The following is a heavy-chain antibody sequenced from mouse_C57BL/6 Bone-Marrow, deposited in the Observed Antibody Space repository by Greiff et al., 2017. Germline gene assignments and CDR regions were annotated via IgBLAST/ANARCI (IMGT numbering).Heavy chain of an antibody. CDR2: ISDGGSYT. V-gene: IGHV5-4*03. J-gene: IGHJ3*01. CDR3: ARYYYGSMFAY. CDR1: GFTFSSYA. Sequence: EVKVEESGGGLVKPGGSLKLSCAASGFTFSSYAMSWVRQTPEKRLEWVATISDGGSYTYYPDNVKGRFTIARDNAKNNLYLQMSHLKSEDTAMYYCARYYYGSMFAYWGQGTLVTVSA. D-gene: IGHD1-1*01.